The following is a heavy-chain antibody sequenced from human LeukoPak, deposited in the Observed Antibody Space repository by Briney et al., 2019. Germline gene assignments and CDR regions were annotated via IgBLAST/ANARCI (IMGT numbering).Heavy chain of an antibody. D-gene: IGHD2-15*01. CDR2: IYYSGST. Sequence: SETLSLTCTVSGGSISSYYWSWIRQPPGKGLEWIGYIYYSGSTNYNPSLKSRVTISVDTSKNQFSLKLSSVTAADTAVYYCASVAQKDHDAFDIWGQGTMATVSS. CDR1: GGSISSYY. J-gene: IGHJ3*02. CDR3: ASVAQKDHDAFDI. V-gene: IGHV4-59*01.